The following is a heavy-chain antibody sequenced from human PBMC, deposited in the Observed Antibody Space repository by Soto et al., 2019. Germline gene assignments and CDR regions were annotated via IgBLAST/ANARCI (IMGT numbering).Heavy chain of an antibody. V-gene: IGHV3-30*18. CDR3: AKDPRLDILTGPFDY. J-gene: IGHJ4*02. Sequence: QVQLVDSGGGVVQPGRSLRLSCAASGFTFSSYGMHWVRQAPGKGLEWVAVISYDGSNKYYADSVKGRFTISRDNSKNTLYLQMNSLRAEDTAVYYCAKDPRLDILTGPFDYWGQGTLVTVSS. D-gene: IGHD3-9*01. CDR2: ISYDGSNK. CDR1: GFTFSSYG.